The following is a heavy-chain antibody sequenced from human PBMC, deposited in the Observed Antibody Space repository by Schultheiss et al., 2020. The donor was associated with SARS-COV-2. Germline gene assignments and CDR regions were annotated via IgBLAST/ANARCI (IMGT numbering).Heavy chain of an antibody. CDR2: ISSNSNYI. D-gene: IGHD2-15*01. CDR3: ARDESSVVVVTDLDY. Sequence: GGSLRLSCAASGFNFRSYSMNWVRQAPGKGLEWVSSISSNSNYIYYADLVKGRFTISRDNAKNSLYLQMSSLRAEDTAVYYCARDESSVVVVTDLDYWGQGTLVTVSS. CDR1: GFNFRSYS. V-gene: IGHV3-21*01. J-gene: IGHJ4*02.